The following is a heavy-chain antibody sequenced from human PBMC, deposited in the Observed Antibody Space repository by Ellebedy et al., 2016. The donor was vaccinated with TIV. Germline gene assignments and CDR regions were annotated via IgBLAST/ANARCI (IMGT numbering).Heavy chain of an antibody. CDR2: IKQDGSAK. Sequence: GESLKISXAASGFTFSSYWLQWVREAPGMGLEWVANIKQDGSAKYYVDSVKGRFTISRDNAKNSVYLQMNNLRAEDTAVYYCARRYMDVWGKGTTVTVSS. J-gene: IGHJ6*03. CDR3: ARRYMDV. V-gene: IGHV3-7*01. CDR1: GFTFSSYW.